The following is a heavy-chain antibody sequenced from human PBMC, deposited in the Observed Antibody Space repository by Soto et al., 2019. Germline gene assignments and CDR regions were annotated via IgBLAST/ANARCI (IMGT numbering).Heavy chain of an antibody. CDR1: GDTFSNHT. CDR2: IIPILGVA. J-gene: IGHJ6*03. CDR3: ERVAEMGTVTKGYYYYMDV. Sequence: QVQLVQPGAEVKKPGSSVKVSCKASGDTFSNHTISWVRQAPGQGLEWMGRIIPILGVANYAQKFQGRVTITADKSTSTVYMELSSLRSADTAVYHCERVAEMGTVTKGYYYYMDVWGKGTTVTVSS. V-gene: IGHV1-69*04. D-gene: IGHD4-17*01.